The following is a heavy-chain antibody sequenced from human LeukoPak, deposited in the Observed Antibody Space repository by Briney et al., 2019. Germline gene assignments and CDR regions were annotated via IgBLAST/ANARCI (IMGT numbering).Heavy chain of an antibody. CDR3: AHPAHGDNPPNYYYYMDV. D-gene: IGHD4-17*01. Sequence: ASVKVSCKASGGTFSSYAISWVRQAPGQGLEWMGGIIPIFGTANYAQKFQGRVTITADESTSTAYMELSSLRSEDTAVYYCAHPAHGDNPPNYYYYMDVWGKGTTVTVSS. V-gene: IGHV1-69*13. CDR1: GGTFSSYA. CDR2: IIPIFGTA. J-gene: IGHJ6*03.